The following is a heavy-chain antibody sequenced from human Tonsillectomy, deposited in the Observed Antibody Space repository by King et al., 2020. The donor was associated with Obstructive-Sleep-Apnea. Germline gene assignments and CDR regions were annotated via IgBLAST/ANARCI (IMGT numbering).Heavy chain of an antibody. CDR2: ISSTSSYI. CDR3: ARDGEDIVPAGSVDYYYYGMDV. J-gene: IGHJ6*02. CDR1: GFTFSSYT. D-gene: IGHD5-12*01. Sequence: VQLVESGGGLVKPGGSLRLSCAASGFTFSSYTMNWVRQAPGKGLEWVSSISSTSSYIYSADSLKGRFTISRDNAKNSLYLQMNSLRAEDTAVYYCARDGEDIVPAGSVDYYYYGMDVWGQGTTVTVSS. V-gene: IGHV3-21*01.